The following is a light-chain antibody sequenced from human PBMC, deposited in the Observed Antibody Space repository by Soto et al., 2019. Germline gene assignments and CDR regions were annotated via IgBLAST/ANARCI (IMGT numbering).Light chain of an antibody. Sequence: EIVLTQSPGTLSLSPGETASLSCRASQSLSGSYLAWYQQKPGQAPRLLIYSASSGAPGIPDRFSGSGSGTDFTLTISRLEPEDFAVYYCQYYGTAPGTFGQGTKVESK. V-gene: IGKV3-20*01. J-gene: IGKJ1*01. CDR2: SAS. CDR1: QSLSGSY. CDR3: QYYGTAPGT.